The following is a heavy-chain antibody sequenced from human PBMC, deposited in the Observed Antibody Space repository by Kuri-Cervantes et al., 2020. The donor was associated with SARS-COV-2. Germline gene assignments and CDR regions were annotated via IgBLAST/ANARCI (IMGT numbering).Heavy chain of an antibody. CDR2: INHSGST. J-gene: IGHJ6*02. CDR1: GGSFSGYY. Sequence: SQTLSLTCAVYGGSFSGYYWSWIRQPPGKGLEWIGEINHSGSTNYNPSLKSRVTISVDTSKNQFSLKLSSVTAADTAVYYCARLPWGSSWYYGMGVWGQGTTVTVSS. CDR3: ARLPWGSSWYYGMGV. V-gene: IGHV4-34*01. D-gene: IGHD6-6*01.